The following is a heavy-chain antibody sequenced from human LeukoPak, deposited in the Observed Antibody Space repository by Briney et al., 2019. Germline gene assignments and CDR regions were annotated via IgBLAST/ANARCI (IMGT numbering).Heavy chain of an antibody. D-gene: IGHD2-21*02. CDR3: AKGKTYCGGDCYNY. J-gene: IGHJ4*02. V-gene: IGHV3-23*01. CDR2: ISGSGDST. Sequence: GGSLRLSCPASGFSFSSYAMSWVRQAPGKGLEWVSSISGSGDSTYYADSVKGRFTISRDNSKNTLYLQMNSLRVEDTAIYYCAKGKTYCGGDCYNYWGQGTLVTVSS. CDR1: GFSFSSYA.